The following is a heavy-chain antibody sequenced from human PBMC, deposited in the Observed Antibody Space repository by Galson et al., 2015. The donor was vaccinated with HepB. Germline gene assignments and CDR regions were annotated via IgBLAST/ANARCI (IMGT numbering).Heavy chain of an antibody. Sequence: QAPGKGLEWISAITPSGDNTYSADSMKGRFFISRDNSQNTLFLQMNSLRADDTAIYFCAKVFPEKTDGWYRQALYYFDSWGQGTRVTVSS. CDR3: AKVFPEKTDGWYRQALYYFDS. V-gene: IGHV3-23*01. J-gene: IGHJ4*02. CDR2: ITPSGDNT. D-gene: IGHD6-19*01.